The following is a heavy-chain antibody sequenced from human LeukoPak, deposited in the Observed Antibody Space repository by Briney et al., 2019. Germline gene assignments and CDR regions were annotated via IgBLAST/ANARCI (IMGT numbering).Heavy chain of an antibody. CDR2: IIPIFGTA. D-gene: IGHD6-13*01. J-gene: IGHJ4*02. CDR3: ARDFSSWYERPHTGFDY. Sequence: ASVKVSCKASGGTFSSYAISWVRQAPGQGLEWMGGIIPIFGTANYAQKFQGRVTITADESTSTAYMELSSLRSEDTAVYYCARDFSSWYERPHTGFDYWGQGTLVTVSS. V-gene: IGHV1-69*13. CDR1: GGTFSSYA.